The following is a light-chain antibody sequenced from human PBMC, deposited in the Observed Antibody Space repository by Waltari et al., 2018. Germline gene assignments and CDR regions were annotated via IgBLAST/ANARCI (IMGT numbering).Light chain of an antibody. V-gene: IGLV2-23*02. CDR2: DVS. CDR1: SSDVGGYNY. Sequence: QSALTQPASVSGSPGQSITISCTGTSSDVGGYNYVPWYQQHPGKAPKFIIYDVSKRPSGVSNRLSGSKSGNTASLTISGLQAEDEADYYCCSYAGSSTPVIFGGGTKLTVL. J-gene: IGLJ2*01. CDR3: CSYAGSSTPVI.